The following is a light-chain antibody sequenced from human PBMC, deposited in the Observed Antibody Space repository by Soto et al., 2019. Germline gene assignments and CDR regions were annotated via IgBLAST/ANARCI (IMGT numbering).Light chain of an antibody. J-gene: IGLJ1*01. V-gene: IGLV2-14*01. CDR3: SSYTSSSTLCV. CDR1: SSDVGGYNY. CDR2: EVS. Sequence: QSALTQPASVSGSPGQSITLSCTGTSSDVGGYNYVSWYQQHPGKAPKLMLYEVSNRPSGISNRFSGSKSGNTASLTISGLQAEDEADYYCSSYTSSSTLCVFGTGTKVTVL.